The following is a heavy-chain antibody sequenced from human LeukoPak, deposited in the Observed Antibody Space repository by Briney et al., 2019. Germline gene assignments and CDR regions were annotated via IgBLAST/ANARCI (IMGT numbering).Heavy chain of an antibody. CDR3: ARAAVAGTIAEYFQH. V-gene: IGHV1-2*02. D-gene: IGHD6-19*01. CDR2: INPNSGGT. J-gene: IGHJ1*01. CDR1: GYTFTDYY. Sequence: GASVKVSCKASGYTFTDYYMHWVRQAPGQGLEWMGWINPNSGGTNYAQRFQGRVTMTRDTSISTAYMELSRLRSDDTAVYYCARAAVAGTIAEYFQHWGQGTLVTVSS.